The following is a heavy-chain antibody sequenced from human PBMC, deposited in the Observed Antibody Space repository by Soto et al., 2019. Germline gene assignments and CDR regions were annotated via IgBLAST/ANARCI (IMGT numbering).Heavy chain of an antibody. Sequence: GESLRLSYAASGFPFLSYAVSWVRQAPGKRLEWVSTISGIGGATYYADSVRGRFTISRDSSKNTVYLQMNSLRAEDTAIDYCVIELTSSGRWGGFDGCGVGTMVIVS. V-gene: IGHV3-23*01. CDR3: VIELTSSGRWGGFDG. CDR2: ISGIGGAT. CDR1: GFPFLSYA. D-gene: IGHD3-16*01. J-gene: IGHJ3*01.